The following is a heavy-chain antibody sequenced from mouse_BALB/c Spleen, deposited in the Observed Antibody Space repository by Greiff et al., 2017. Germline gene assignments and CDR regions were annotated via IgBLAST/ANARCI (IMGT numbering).Heavy chain of an antibody. CDR1: GYTFTDYV. V-gene: IGHV1-77*01. J-gene: IGHJ3*01. CDR3: ARSGGNYRFAY. D-gene: IGHD2-1*01. Sequence: QVQLQQSGPELVKPGVSVKMSCKASGYTFTDYVISWVKQRTGQGLEWIGEIYPGSGSTYYNEKFKGKATLTADKSSNTAYMQLSSLTSEDSAVYFCARSGGNYRFAYWGQGTLVTVSA. CDR2: IYPGSGST.